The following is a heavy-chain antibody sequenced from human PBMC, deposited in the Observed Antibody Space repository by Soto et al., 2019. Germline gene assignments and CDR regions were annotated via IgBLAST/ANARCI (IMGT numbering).Heavy chain of an antibody. J-gene: IGHJ4*02. CDR3: AKSQTPDRDYGDVGFDY. V-gene: IGHV3-23*01. CDR2: ISGSGGST. Sequence: GGSLRLSCAASGFTFSSYAMSWVRQAPGKGLEWVSAISGSGGSTYYADSVKGRFTISRDNSKNTLYLQMNSLRAEDTAVYYCAKSQTPDRDYGDVGFDYWGQGTLVTVSS. D-gene: IGHD4-17*01. CDR1: GFTFSSYA.